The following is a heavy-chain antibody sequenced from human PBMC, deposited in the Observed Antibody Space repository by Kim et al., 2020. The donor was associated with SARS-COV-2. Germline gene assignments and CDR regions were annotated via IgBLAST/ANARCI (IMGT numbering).Heavy chain of an antibody. CDR2: IYYSGST. V-gene: IGHV4-59*13. CDR3: ARGALEIFGVVGWFDP. CDR1: GGSISSYY. J-gene: IGHJ5*02. D-gene: IGHD3-3*01. Sequence: SETLSLTCTVSGGSISSYYWSWIRQPPGKGLEWTGYIYYSGSTNYNPSLKSRVTISVDTSKNQFSLKLSSVTAADTAVYYCARGALEIFGVVGWFDPWGQGTLLTVSS.